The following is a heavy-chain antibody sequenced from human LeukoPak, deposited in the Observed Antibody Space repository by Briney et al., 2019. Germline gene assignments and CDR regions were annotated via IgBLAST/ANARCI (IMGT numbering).Heavy chain of an antibody. Sequence: GGSLRLSCAASGFTFSNYWMSWMRQAPGKGLEWVANIKYDGNEEYYVDSVKGRFTISRDNAKNSLYLQLNSLRVEDTAVYYCKSGGAAPGSFDYWGQGTLVTVSP. CDR1: GFTFSNYW. CDR3: KSGGAAPGSFDY. D-gene: IGHD1-1*01. V-gene: IGHV3-7*01. CDR2: IKYDGNEE. J-gene: IGHJ4*02.